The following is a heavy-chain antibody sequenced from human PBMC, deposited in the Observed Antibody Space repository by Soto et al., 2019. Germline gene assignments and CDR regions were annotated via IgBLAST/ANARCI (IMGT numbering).Heavy chain of an antibody. D-gene: IGHD6-13*01. Sequence: ALRLSCAAPCFPLRISVMHPFRQAQDKGLDWVAVISYDGSNKYYADSVKGRFTISRDNSKNTLYLQMNSLRAEDTAVYYCAKDLGRSAAEVGYYYSGTAVWGNGSTVPGSS. CDR1: CFPLRISV. V-gene: IGHV3-30*18. J-gene: IGHJ6*01. CDR2: ISYDGSNK. CDR3: AKDLGRSAAEVGYYYSGTAV.